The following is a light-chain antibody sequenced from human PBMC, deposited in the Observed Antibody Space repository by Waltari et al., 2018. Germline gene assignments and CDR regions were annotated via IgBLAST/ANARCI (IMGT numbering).Light chain of an antibody. CDR3: QQYDNLPSFT. V-gene: IGKV1-33*01. CDR2: DAS. Sequence: SVGDRVTITCQASQDISNYLNWYQQKPGKAPKLLIYDASNLETGVPSRFSGSGSGTDFTFTISSLQPEDIATYYCQQYDNLPSFTFGPGTKVDIK. CDR1: QDISNY. J-gene: IGKJ3*01.